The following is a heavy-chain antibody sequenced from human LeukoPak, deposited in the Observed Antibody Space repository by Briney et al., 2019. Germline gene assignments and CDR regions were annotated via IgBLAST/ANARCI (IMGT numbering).Heavy chain of an antibody. D-gene: IGHD3-10*01. CDR1: RYTFTSYD. V-gene: IGHV1-8*01. Sequence: ASVKVSCKASRYTFTSYDINWVREAAGHGLEWMGWMNPNTGRTGYAQKFQGRITMTRDTSINTAYMQLTNLRSEDTAIYYCARLSQTPDYYTLGGYYYLGYWGQGTPVTVSS. CDR2: MNPNTGRT. J-gene: IGHJ4*02. CDR3: ARLSQTPDYYTLGGYYYLGY.